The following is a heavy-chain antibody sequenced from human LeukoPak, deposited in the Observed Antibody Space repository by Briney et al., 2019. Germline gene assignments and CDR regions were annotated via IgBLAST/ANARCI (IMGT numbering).Heavy chain of an antibody. J-gene: IGHJ3*02. CDR2: INPNSGGT. D-gene: IGHD1-26*01. Sequence: GASVKVSFTASGYTFTGYYMHWVRQAPGQGLEWMGWINPNSGGTNYAQKFQGWVTMTRDTSISTAYMELSRLRSDDTAVYYCARSGGSGSYSTAFDIWGQGTMVTVSS. CDR1: GYTFTGYY. V-gene: IGHV1-2*04. CDR3: ARSGGSGSYSTAFDI.